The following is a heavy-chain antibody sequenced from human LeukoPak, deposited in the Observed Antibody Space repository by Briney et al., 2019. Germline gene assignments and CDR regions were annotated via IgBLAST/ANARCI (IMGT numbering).Heavy chain of an antibody. CDR2: IYYSGST. Sequence: PSETLSLTCTVSGGSISSYYWSWIRQPPGKGLEWIGYIYYSGSTNYNPSLKSRVTISVDTSKNQFSLKLSSVTAADTAVYYCARVRGYYDSSGYYSDAFDIWGQGTMVTVSS. J-gene: IGHJ3*02. CDR3: ARVRGYYDSSGYYSDAFDI. V-gene: IGHV4-59*01. CDR1: GGSISSYY. D-gene: IGHD3-22*01.